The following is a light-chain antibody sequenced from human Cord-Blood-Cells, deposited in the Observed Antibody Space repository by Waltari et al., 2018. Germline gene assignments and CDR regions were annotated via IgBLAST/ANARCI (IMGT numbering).Light chain of an antibody. CDR3: QQSYSTPIFT. CDR1: QSISSY. J-gene: IGKJ3*01. Sequence: DIQMTQSPSSLSASVGDRVTITCRASQSISSYLNWYQQKPGKAPKLLLSAASSLQSGVPSRFSGSGSGTDFTLTISSLQPEDFATYYCQQSYSTPIFTFGPGTKVDIK. V-gene: IGKV1-39*01. CDR2: AAS.